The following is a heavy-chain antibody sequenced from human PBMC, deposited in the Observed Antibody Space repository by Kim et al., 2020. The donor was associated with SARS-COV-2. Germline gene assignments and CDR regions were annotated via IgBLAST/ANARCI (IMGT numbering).Heavy chain of an antibody. D-gene: IGHD3-10*01. CDR3: AADAGGAGAGSGSHGEYYYYYYGMDV. J-gene: IGHJ6*02. CDR1: GFTFTSSA. CDR2: IVVGSGNT. Sequence: SVKVSCKASGFTFTSSAMQWVLQARGQRLEWIGWIVVGSGNTNYAQKFQERVTITRDMSTSTAYMELSSLRSEDTAVYYCAADAGGAGAGSGSHGEYYYYYYGMDVWGQGTTVTVSS. V-gene: IGHV1-58*02.